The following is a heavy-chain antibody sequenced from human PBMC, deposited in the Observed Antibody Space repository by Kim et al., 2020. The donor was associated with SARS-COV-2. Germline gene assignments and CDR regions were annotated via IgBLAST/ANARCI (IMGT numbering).Heavy chain of an antibody. V-gene: IGHV4-34*01. Sequence: SETLSLTCAVYGGSFSGYYWSWIRQPPGKGLEWIGEINHSGSTNYNPSLKSRVTISVDTSKNQFSLKLSSVTAADTAVYYCARPSTYYYDSSGYYYRRTRQNYFDYWGQGTLVTVSS. CDR3: ARPSTYYYDSSGYYYRRTRQNYFDY. J-gene: IGHJ4*02. D-gene: IGHD3-22*01. CDR2: INHSGST. CDR1: GGSFSGYY.